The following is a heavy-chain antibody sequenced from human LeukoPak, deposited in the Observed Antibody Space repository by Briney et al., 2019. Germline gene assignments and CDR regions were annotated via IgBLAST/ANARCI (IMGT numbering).Heavy chain of an antibody. Sequence: ASVKVSCKDSGYTFTGYYMHWVRQAPGQGLEWMGRINPNSGGTNYAQKFQGRVTMTRDTSISTAYMELSRLRSDDTAVYYCAPESSGWTNFGYWGQGTLVTVSS. V-gene: IGHV1-2*06. D-gene: IGHD6-19*01. CDR1: GYTFTGYY. CDR3: APESSGWTNFGY. J-gene: IGHJ4*02. CDR2: INPNSGGT.